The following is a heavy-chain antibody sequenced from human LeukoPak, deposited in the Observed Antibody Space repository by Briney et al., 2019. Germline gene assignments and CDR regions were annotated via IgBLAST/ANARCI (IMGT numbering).Heavy chain of an antibody. CDR1: GFTFSNYG. CDR3: ARDNNGDY. D-gene: IGHD2-8*01. CDR2: ISYDGNNK. V-gene: IGHV3-30-3*01. Sequence: GGSLRLSCRASGFTFSNYGMHWVRRAPGKGLERVAVISYDGNNKDYADSVKGRFTISRDDSKNTLYLQMDSLKPEDTALYYCARDNNGDYWGQGTLVTVSS. J-gene: IGHJ4*02.